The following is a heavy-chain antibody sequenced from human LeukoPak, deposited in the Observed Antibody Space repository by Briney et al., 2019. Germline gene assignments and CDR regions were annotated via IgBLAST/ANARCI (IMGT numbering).Heavy chain of an antibody. CDR2: IYYSGST. CDR3: ARGLRDPAFDI. CDR1: GGSISSGGYS. Sequence: SETPSLTCAVSGGSISSGGYSWSWIRQPPGKGLEWIGYIYYSGSTNYNPSLKSRVTISVDTSKNQFSLKLSSVTAADTAVYYCARGLRDPAFDIWGQGTMVTVSS. J-gene: IGHJ3*02. V-gene: IGHV4-61*08.